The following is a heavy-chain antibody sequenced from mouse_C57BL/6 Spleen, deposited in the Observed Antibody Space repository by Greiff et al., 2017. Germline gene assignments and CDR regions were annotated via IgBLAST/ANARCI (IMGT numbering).Heavy chain of an antibody. J-gene: IGHJ4*01. D-gene: IGHD1-1*01. CDR3: ARTTTVESYAMDY. CDR2: IYPGSGNT. Sequence: QVQLKESGAELVRPGASVKLSCKASGYTFTDYYINWVKQRPGQGLEWIARIYPGSGNTYYNEKFKGKATLTAENSSSTAYMQLSSLTSEDSAVYFCARTTTVESYAMDYWGQGTSVTVSS. CDR1: GYTFTDYY. V-gene: IGHV1-76*01.